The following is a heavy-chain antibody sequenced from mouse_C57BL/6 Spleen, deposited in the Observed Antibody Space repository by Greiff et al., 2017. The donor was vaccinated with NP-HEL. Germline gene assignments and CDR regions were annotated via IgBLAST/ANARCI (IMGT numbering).Heavy chain of an antibody. D-gene: IGHD2-5*01. CDR2: IYPYNGVS. Sequence: VQLQQSGPELVKPGASVKISCKASGYSFTGYYMHWVKQSHGNILDWIGYIYPYNGVSSYNQKFKGKATLTVDKSSSTAYMELRSLTSEDSAVYYCAREGAYYSNYVGFAYWGQGTLVTVSA. CDR1: GYSFTGYY. CDR3: AREGAYYSNYVGFAY. V-gene: IGHV1-31*01. J-gene: IGHJ3*01.